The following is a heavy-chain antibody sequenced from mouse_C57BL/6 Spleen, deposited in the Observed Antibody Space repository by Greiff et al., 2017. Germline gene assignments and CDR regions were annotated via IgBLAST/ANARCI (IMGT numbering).Heavy chain of an antibody. CDR3: AREDYGRSLPMDY. Sequence: EVNVVESEGGLVQPGSSMKLSCTASGFTFSDYYLAWVRQVPEKGLEWVANITYDGSSTYYLASLKIRFIISGDNAKNILYLQMSSLKSEDTAKYYCAREDYGRSLPMDYWGQGTSVTVSS. D-gene: IGHD1-1*01. CDR1: GFTFSDYY. V-gene: IGHV5-16*01. J-gene: IGHJ4*01. CDR2: ITYDGSST.